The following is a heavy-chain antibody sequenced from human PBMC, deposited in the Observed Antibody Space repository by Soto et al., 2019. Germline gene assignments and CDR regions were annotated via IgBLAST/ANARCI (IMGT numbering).Heavy chain of an antibody. Sequence: QVQLQESGPGLVKPSQTLSLTCTVSGGSISSGGYFWSWIRQHPGKGLEWIGCIYYSGSTYYNPSLKSRLTISVDTSKNQFSLKLSSVTAADTAVYYCARDTYYGSGSYRFDYWGQGTLVTVSS. V-gene: IGHV4-31*03. J-gene: IGHJ4*02. D-gene: IGHD3-10*01. CDR2: IYYSGST. CDR3: ARDTYYGSGSYRFDY. CDR1: GGSISSGGYF.